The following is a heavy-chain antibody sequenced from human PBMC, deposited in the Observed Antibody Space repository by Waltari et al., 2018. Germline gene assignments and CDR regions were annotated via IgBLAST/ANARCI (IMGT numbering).Heavy chain of an antibody. V-gene: IGHV1-2*06. Sequence: QVQLVQSGAEVKKPGASVKVSCKASGYTFTGYYMHWVRQAPGQGLEWMGRINPNSGDTSISTAYMELSRLRSDDTAVYYCARVFPGPAAIPYNWFDPWGQGTLVTVSS. D-gene: IGHD2-2*01. CDR1: GYTFTGYY. CDR2: INPNSG. J-gene: IGHJ5*02. CDR3: ARVFPGPAAIPYNWFDP.